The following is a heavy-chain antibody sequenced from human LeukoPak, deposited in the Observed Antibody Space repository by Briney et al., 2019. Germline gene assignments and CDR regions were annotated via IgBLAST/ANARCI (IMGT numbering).Heavy chain of an antibody. CDR1: GFTFSSYW. J-gene: IGHJ3*02. CDR2: IKYDGSEK. CDR3: GRIRGDRHSSGWSDSFDI. V-gene: IGHV3-7*03. Sequence: GSLRLSCEVSGFTFSSYWMTWVRQAPGKGLEWVANIKYDGSEKYYVDSVKGRFTISRDNAKNSLYLQMNSLRAEDTTLYYCGRIRGDRHSSGWSDSFDIWGQGTMVTVSS. D-gene: IGHD6-13*01.